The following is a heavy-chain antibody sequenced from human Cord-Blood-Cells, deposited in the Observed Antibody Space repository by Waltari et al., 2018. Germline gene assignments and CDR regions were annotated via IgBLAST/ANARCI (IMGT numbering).Heavy chain of an antibody. CDR2: IYYSGST. J-gene: IGHJ4*02. CDR1: GGSISSRSYY. Sequence: QLQLQESGPGLVQPSETLSLTCTVSGGSISSRSYYWGWIRQPPGQGLEWIGSIYYSGSTYYNPSLKSRVTISVDTSKNQFSLKLSSVTAADTAVYYCASPMVRGVAHFDYWGQGTLVTVSS. D-gene: IGHD3-10*01. CDR3: ASPMVRGVAHFDY. V-gene: IGHV4-39*07.